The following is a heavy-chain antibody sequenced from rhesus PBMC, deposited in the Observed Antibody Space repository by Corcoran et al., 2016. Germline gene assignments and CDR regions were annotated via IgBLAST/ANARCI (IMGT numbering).Heavy chain of an antibody. D-gene: IGHD2-21*01. V-gene: IGHV4-80*01. CDR2: NNGNSGTT. J-gene: IGHJ4*01. CDR1: GASISSYW. CDR3: ARAGHVCTGSGCYDY. Sequence: QVQLQESGPGLVKPSETLSLTCAVSGASISSYWWNWIRQPPGKGLEWIGENNGNSGTTNYTPSLKSRVTISKDASKSQCSLKLSSVTAADTAVYYGARAGHVCTGSGCYDYWGQGVLVTVSS.